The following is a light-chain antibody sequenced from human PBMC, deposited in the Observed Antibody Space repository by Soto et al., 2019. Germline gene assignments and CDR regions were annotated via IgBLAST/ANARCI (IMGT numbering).Light chain of an antibody. CDR2: DAS. CDR1: QSVSSN. Sequence: EIVMTQSPATLSVSPGERATLSCRASQSVSSNLAWYQQKPGQAPRLLIYDASNRATGIPDRFSGSGSGTDFTLTISRLEPEDFAVYYCQQYGSSGTFGQGTKGDIK. CDR3: QQYGSSGT. J-gene: IGKJ1*01. V-gene: IGKV3-20*01.